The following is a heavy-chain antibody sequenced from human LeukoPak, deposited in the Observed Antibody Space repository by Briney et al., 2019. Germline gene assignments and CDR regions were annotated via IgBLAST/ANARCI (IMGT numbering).Heavy chain of an antibody. J-gene: IGHJ1*01. Sequence: GGSLRLSCAASGFTFSIYAMSWVRQAPGKGLEWVSAISGSGGSTYYADSVKGRFTISRDNSKNTLYLQMNSLRAEDTAVYYCAKGTRPFKPAEYFQHWGQGTLVTVSS. CDR3: AKGTRPFKPAEYFQH. V-gene: IGHV3-23*01. CDR2: ISGSGGST. CDR1: GFTFSIYA.